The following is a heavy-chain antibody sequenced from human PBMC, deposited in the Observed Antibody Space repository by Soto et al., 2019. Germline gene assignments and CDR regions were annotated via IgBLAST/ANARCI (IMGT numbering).Heavy chain of an antibody. Sequence: SETRSLTCTVACGSITSTSYHWGLIRHPPGKGLEWIGSIYYSWITYYNPSLNSRVTISVDTSKNEFSLNLSSVTVVDEALYYSARGLPMPFLGVVISHHYYYGMDVWGQGPTVT. CDR3: ARGLPMPFLGVVISHHYYYGMDV. CDR1: CGSITSTSYH. CDR2: IYYSWIT. J-gene: IGHJ6*01. D-gene: IGHD3-3*01. V-gene: IGHV4-39*01.